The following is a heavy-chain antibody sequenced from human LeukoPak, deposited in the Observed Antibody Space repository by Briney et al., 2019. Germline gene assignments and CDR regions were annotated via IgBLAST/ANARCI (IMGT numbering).Heavy chain of an antibody. CDR1: GYTFTSYY. J-gene: IGHJ4*02. CDR2: INPSGGST. D-gene: IGHD6-13*01. V-gene: IGHV1-46*01. CDR3: ARTYSSSDEFDY. Sequence: ASVKVSCKASGYTFTSYYIHWVRQAPGQGLEWMGIINPSGGSTTYAQKFQGRVAMTRDTSTSRVYMEVSSLRSEDAAVYYCARTYSSSDEFDYWGQGTLVTVSS.